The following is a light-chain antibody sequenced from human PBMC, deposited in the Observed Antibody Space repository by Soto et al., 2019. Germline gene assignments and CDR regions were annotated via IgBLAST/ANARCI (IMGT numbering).Light chain of an antibody. CDR3: QTWGTGIHV. CDR2: LNSDGSH. J-gene: IGLJ1*01. Sequence: QPVLTQSPSASASLGASVKLTCTLSSGHGSDAIAWHQQQPEKGPRYLMKLNSDGSHSKGDGIPDRFSGSSSGAERYLTISRLQYEDEADYYCQTWGTGIHVFGTGTKLTVL. CDR1: SGHGSDA. V-gene: IGLV4-69*01.